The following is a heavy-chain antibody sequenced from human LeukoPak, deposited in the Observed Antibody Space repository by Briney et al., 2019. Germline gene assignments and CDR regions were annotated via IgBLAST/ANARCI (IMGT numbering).Heavy chain of an antibody. CDR3: ARLTAAAGTRGWGYYYYYYMDV. CDR2: INHSGST. V-gene: IGHV4-34*01. Sequence: PSETLSLTCAVYGGSFSGYYWSWIRQPPGKGLEWIGEINHSGSTNYNPSLKSRVTISVDTSKNQFSLKLSSVTAADTAVYYCARLTAAAGTRGWGYYYYYYMDVWGKGTTVTISS. CDR1: GGSFSGYY. J-gene: IGHJ6*03. D-gene: IGHD6-13*01.